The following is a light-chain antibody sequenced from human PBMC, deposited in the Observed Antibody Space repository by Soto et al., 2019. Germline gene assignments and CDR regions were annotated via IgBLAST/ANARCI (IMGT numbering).Light chain of an antibody. J-gene: IGKJ1*01. CDR1: RSVSTY. Sequence: EIVVTQSPVTLSLSPGDRATLSCRASRSVSTYLAWYQQKPGQAPRLLIYDTSHRATGIPARFSGSGSGTDFTLTISRLEPEDFAVYYCQQRSSWMWAFGQGTRVEVK. CDR3: QQRSSWMWA. CDR2: DTS. V-gene: IGKV3-11*01.